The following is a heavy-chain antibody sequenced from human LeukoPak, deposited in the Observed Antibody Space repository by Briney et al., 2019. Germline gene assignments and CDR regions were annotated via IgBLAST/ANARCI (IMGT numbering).Heavy chain of an antibody. CDR2: INPNSGGT. CDR3: ARDRGRGYDFWSGYPGGYNWFDP. V-gene: IGHV1-2*02. CDR1: GYTFTGYY. J-gene: IGHJ5*02. D-gene: IGHD3-3*01. Sequence: ASVKVSCKASGYTFTGYYMHWVRQAPGQGLEWMGWINPNSGGTNYAQKFQGRVTMTRDTSISTAYMELSRLRSDDTAVYYCARDRGRGYDFWSGYPGGYNWFDPWGQGTLVTVSS.